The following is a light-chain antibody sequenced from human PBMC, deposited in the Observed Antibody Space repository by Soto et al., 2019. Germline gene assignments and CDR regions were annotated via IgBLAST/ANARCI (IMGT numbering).Light chain of an antibody. J-gene: IGLJ2*01. CDR2: EGT. V-gene: IGLV2-23*01. Sequence: QSVLTQPASVSGSPGQSITISCTGTSSDVGSYNLVSWYQHPPGKAPKLMIYEGTKRPSGVSNRFSGSKSGNTASLTISGLQAEDEADYYCCSYATSSTLKFGGGTQLTVL. CDR1: SSDVGSYNL. CDR3: CSYATSSTLK.